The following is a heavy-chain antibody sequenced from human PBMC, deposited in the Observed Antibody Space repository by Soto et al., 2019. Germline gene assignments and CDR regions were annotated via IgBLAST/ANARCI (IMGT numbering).Heavy chain of an antibody. CDR3: ARVVGALGHWFDP. CDR1: GYTFTSYH. V-gene: IGHV1-18*01. Sequence: GASVKVSCKTSGYTFTSYHISWVRQAPGQGLEWMGWISAYNTNTNYAQRFQGRVTMTTDTSTSTAYMELRSLRSDDTAVYYCARVVGALGHWFDPWGQGTLVTVSS. D-gene: IGHD1-26*01. CDR2: ISAYNTNT. J-gene: IGHJ5*02.